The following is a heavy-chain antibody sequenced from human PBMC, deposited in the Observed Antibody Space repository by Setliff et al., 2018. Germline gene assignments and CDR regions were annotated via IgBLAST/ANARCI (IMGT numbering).Heavy chain of an antibody. D-gene: IGHD2-15*01. CDR1: GYSISSGYY. CDR2: IYHSGST. Sequence: SETLSLTCAVSGYSISSGYYWGWIRQPPGKGLEWIGSIYHSGSTNYNPSLKSRVTISVDTSKNQFSLKLSSVTAADTAIYYCARGDPGFVVAVSDYWGQGTLVTVSS. CDR3: ARGDPGFVVAVSDY. J-gene: IGHJ4*02. V-gene: IGHV4-38-2*01.